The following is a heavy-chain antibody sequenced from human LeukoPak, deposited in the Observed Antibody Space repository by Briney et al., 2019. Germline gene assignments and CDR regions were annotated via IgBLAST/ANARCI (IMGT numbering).Heavy chain of an antibody. D-gene: IGHD3-10*01. CDR1: GFTFTNYW. CDR2: ISSSGSTI. Sequence: GGSLRLSCATTGFTFTNYWMNWVRQAPGKGLEWVSYISSSGSTIYYADSVKGRFTISRDNAKNSLYLQMNSLRAEDTAVYYCARGSWFGGQWGQGTLVTVSS. CDR3: ARGSWFGGQ. V-gene: IGHV3-48*04. J-gene: IGHJ4*02.